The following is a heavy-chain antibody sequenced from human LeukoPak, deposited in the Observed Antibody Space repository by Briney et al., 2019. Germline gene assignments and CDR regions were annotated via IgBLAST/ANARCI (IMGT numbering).Heavy chain of an antibody. V-gene: IGHV3-23*01. J-gene: IGHJ4*02. CDR2: ISNSVGST. CDR1: GFTFSSYA. Sequence: GGSLRLSCAASGFTFSSYAMGWVRQAPGKGLEWVSVISNSVGSTFYADSVKGRFTISRDNSKNTLYLQMNSLRAEDTAVYYCAKRASGSGTSLYYFDYWGQGTLVTVSS. CDR3: AKRASGSGTSLYYFDY. D-gene: IGHD3-10*01.